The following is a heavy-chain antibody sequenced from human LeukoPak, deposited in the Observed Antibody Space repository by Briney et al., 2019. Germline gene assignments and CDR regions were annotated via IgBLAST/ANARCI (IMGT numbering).Heavy chain of an antibody. D-gene: IGHD4-17*01. V-gene: IGHV1-2*02. CDR1: GYTFTAYY. CDR2: INPNGGDT. Sequence: ASVKVSCKTSGYTFTAYYMHWVRQAPGQGLEWMGWINPNGGDTNYAQKFQGRVTMTRDTSISTAYMKLSRLRSDDTAGYFCARGGVYGDFQMAYWGQGTLVTVSS. CDR3: ARGGVYGDFQMAY. J-gene: IGHJ4*02.